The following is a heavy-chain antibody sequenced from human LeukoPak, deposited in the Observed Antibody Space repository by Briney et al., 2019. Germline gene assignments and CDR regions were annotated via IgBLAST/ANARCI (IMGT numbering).Heavy chain of an antibody. CDR1: GGSISSYY. Sequence: PSETLSLTCTVSGGSISSYYWSWIRQPPGKGLEWIGYIYYSGSTNYNPSLKSRVTISVDTSKNQFSLKLSSVTAADTAVYYCARSPHCSSTSCYIRWFDPWGQGTLVTVSS. J-gene: IGHJ5*02. CDR3: ARSPHCSSTSCYIRWFDP. CDR2: IYYSGST. D-gene: IGHD2-2*02. V-gene: IGHV4-59*01.